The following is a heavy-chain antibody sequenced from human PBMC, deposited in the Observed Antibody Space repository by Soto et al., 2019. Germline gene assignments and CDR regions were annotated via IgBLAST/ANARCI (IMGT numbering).Heavy chain of an antibody. J-gene: IGHJ3*02. Sequence: GASVKFACKASGRTFSIYAISWVRQARGQGLEWMGGIIPIFGTANYAQKFQGRVTITADESTSTAYMELSSLRSEDTAVYYCAREGSTIFGVPLVAFDIWGQGTMVTVSS. CDR1: GRTFSIYA. CDR3: AREGSTIFGVPLVAFDI. D-gene: IGHD3-3*01. CDR2: IIPIFGTA. V-gene: IGHV1-69*13.